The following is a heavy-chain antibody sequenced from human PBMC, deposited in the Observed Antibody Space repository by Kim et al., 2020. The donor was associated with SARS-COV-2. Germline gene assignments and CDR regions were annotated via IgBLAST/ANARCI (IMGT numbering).Heavy chain of an antibody. J-gene: IGHJ4*02. D-gene: IGHD6-13*01. CDR3: ARLIAAALDY. CDR2: R. Sequence: RTYAQGFTGRFVFALDTSVSTAYLQISSLKAEDTAVYYCARLIAAALDYWGQGTLVTVSS. V-gene: IGHV7-4-1*02.